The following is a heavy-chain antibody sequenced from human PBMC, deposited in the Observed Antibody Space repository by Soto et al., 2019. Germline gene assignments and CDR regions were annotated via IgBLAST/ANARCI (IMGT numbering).Heavy chain of an antibody. J-gene: IGHJ5*02. V-gene: IGHV1-69*08. CDR1: GGTFSSYT. Sequence: SVKVSCKASGGTFSSYTISWVRQAPGQGLEWMGRIIPILGTANYAQKFQGRVTITADESTSTAYMELSSLRSEDTAVYYCARDLRRIAFDPWGQGTLVTVSS. CDR2: IIPILGTA. D-gene: IGHD2-15*01. CDR3: ARDLRRIAFDP.